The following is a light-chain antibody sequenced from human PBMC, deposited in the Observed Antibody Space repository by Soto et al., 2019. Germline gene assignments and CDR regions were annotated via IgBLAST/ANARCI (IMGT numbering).Light chain of an antibody. CDR1: SSDVGSYNL. CDR3: CSYADGNTLL. CDR2: DDD. Sequence: QSALTQSPSVSGSPGQSITISCTGTSSDVGSYNLVSWYQQYPGKAPKLMIYDDDRRPPGVSDRFSGSKSGNTASLTISGLQAEDEANYYCCSYADGNTLLFGGGTKLTVL. V-gene: IGLV2-23*01. J-gene: IGLJ2*01.